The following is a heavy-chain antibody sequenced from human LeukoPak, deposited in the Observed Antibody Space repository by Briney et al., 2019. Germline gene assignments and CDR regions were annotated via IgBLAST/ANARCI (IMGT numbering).Heavy chain of an antibody. V-gene: IGHV4-59*11. Sequence: PSEILSLTCTVSGGSISSHYWSWIRQPPGKGLEWIGYIYYSGSTNYNPSLKSRVTISVDTSKNQFSLKLSSVTAADTAVYYSARTAYYDSSGYSGTHFDYWGQGTLVTVSS. CDR1: GGSISSHY. CDR3: ARTAYYDSSGYSGTHFDY. CDR2: IYYSGST. J-gene: IGHJ4*02. D-gene: IGHD3-22*01.